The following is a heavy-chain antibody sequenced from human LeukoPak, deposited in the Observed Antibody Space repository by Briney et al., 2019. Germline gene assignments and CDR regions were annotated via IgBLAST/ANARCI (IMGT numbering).Heavy chain of an antibody. D-gene: IGHD6-13*01. V-gene: IGHV3-7*01. CDR3: ARGPPGSSWYVSYYYYGMDV. CDR1: GFTFSSYA. CDR2: IKQDGSEK. J-gene: IGHJ6*02. Sequence: GGSLRLSCAASGFTFSSYAMSWVRQAPGKGLEWVANIKQDGSEKYYVDSVKGRFTISRDNAKNSLYLQMNSLRAEDTAVYYCARGPPGSSWYVSYYYYGMDVWGQGTTVTVSS.